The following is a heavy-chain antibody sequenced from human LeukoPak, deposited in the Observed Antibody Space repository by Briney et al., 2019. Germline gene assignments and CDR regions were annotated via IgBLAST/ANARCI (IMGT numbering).Heavy chain of an antibody. CDR3: ARDADPGEPNYYYYVMDV. CDR1: GYTFTSYG. CDR2: ISAYNGNT. Sequence: ASVKVSCKASGYTFTSYGISWVLQAPGQGLEWMGWISAYNGNTNYAQKLQGRVTMTTDTSTSTAYMELRSLRSDDTAVYYCARDADPGEPNYYYYVMDVWGQGTTVTVSS. D-gene: IGHD7-27*01. J-gene: IGHJ6*02. V-gene: IGHV1-18*01.